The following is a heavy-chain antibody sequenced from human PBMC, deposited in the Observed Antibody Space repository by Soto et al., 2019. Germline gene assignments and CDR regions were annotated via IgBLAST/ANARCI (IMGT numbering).Heavy chain of an antibody. Sequence: QLHLVQSGAVVKKPGASVTVSCSASGYPVTAYYMHWVRQAPGRGLEWMGGINPATGAAKYTQTFQGRVIMSRNTSTSTVFMELRGLTSEDTAVFYCARGGGVGVAGSAAFDMWGQGTLVTVSS. V-gene: IGHV1-2*02. CDR2: INPATGAA. CDR3: ARGGGVGVAGSAAFDM. J-gene: IGHJ3*02. CDR1: GYPVTAYY. D-gene: IGHD3-3*01.